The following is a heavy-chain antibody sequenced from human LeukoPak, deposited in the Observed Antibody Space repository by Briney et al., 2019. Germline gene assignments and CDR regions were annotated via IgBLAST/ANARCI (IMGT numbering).Heavy chain of an antibody. J-gene: IGHJ5*02. V-gene: IGHV1-24*01. D-gene: IGHD3-10*01. CDR2: FDPEDGET. Sequence: ASVKVSCKVSGYTLTELSTHWVRQAPGKGLEWMGGFDPEDGETIYAQKFQGRVTMTEDTSTDTAYMELSSLRSEDTAVYYCATMGRVWFGELYWFDPWGQGTLVTVSS. CDR3: ATMGRVWFGELYWFDP. CDR1: GYTLTELS.